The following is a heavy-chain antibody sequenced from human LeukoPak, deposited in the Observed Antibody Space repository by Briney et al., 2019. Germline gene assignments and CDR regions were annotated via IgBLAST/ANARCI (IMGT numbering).Heavy chain of an antibody. CDR2: INTDGSDT. D-gene: IGHD6-19*01. CDR1: GFTFSSYW. Sequence: GSLTLSCAASGFTFSSYWMHWVRQAPGKGLVWVSRINTDGSDTTYADSVKGRFTISRDNAKNTLYLQMSSLRAEDTAVYYCARVGAVAGTGWFDLWGRGTLVTVSS. CDR3: ARVGAVAGTGWFDL. J-gene: IGHJ2*01. V-gene: IGHV3-74*01.